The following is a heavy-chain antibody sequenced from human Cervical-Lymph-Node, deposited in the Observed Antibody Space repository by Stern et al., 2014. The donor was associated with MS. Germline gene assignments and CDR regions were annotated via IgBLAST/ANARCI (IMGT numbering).Heavy chain of an antibody. V-gene: IGHV3-74*01. Sequence: EVHLVESGGGLVQPGGSLRLSCAASGFTFSSYWMHWVRQAPGKGLVWVSRINSDGSSTSYADSVKGRFTIARDNAKNTLYLQMNSLRAEDTAVYYCARETVAGPIDYWGQGTLVTVSS. CDR2: INSDGSST. D-gene: IGHD6-19*01. CDR3: ARETVAGPIDY. J-gene: IGHJ4*02. CDR1: GFTFSSYW.